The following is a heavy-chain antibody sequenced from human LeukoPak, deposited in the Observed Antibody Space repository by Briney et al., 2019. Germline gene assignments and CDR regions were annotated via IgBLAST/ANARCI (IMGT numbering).Heavy chain of an antibody. CDR1: GFTFSSYS. J-gene: IGHJ4*02. Sequence: GGSLRLFCAASGFTFSSYSMNWVRQAPGKGLEGVSYISSSSSTIYYADSVKGRFTISRDNAKNSLYLQMNSLRAEDTAVYYCAGALGYCTNGVCFHFDYWGQGTLVTVSS. CDR2: ISSSSSTI. D-gene: IGHD2-8*01. CDR3: AGALGYCTNGVCFHFDY. V-gene: IGHV3-48*01.